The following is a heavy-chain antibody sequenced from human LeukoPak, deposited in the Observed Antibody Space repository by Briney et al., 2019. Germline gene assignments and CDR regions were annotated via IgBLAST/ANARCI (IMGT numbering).Heavy chain of an antibody. CDR3: AKNSAFDY. J-gene: IGHJ4*02. CDR2: ISYDGSKK. CDR1: GFTFSSYG. Sequence: GGSLRLSCAASGFTFSSYGMHWVRQAPGKGLEWVAVISYDGSKKYYADSVKGRFTISRDNSKNTLYLQMNSLRAEDTAVYYCAKNSAFDYWGQGTLVTASS. V-gene: IGHV3-30*18. D-gene: IGHD3-10*01.